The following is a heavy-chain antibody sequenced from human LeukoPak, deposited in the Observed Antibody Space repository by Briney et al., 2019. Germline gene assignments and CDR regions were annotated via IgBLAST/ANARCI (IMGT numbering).Heavy chain of an antibody. Sequence: GGSLRLSCAASGYTFSSYGMHWVRQAPGKGLEWVAVISYDGSNKYYADSVKGRFTISRDNSKNTLYLQMNSLRAEDTAVYYCAKGPGSGSYPSYWGQGTLVTVSS. V-gene: IGHV3-30*18. CDR2: ISYDGSNK. CDR1: GYTFSSYG. CDR3: AKGPGSGSYPSY. D-gene: IGHD3-10*01. J-gene: IGHJ4*02.